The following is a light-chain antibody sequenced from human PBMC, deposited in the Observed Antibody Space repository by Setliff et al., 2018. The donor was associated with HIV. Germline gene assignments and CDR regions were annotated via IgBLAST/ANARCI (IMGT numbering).Light chain of an antibody. CDR2: DVS. CDR1: NSDVGVYDY. V-gene: IGLV2-14*01. Sequence: QSVLTQPASVSGSLGQSIIISCTGTNSDVGVYDYVSWYQQYPGKAPKLIIYDVSNRPSGVSNRFSGSKSDITASLTISGLQTEDEADYYCNSYTNKKTYAFGTGTKVTVL. J-gene: IGLJ1*01. CDR3: NSYTNKKTYA.